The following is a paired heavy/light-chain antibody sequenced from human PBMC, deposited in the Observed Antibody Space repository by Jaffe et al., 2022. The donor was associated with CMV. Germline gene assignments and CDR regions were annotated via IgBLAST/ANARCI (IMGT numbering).Light chain of an antibody. CDR3: QQFNGIT. CDR1: QGISSA. V-gene: IGKV1-13*02. CDR2: DAS. J-gene: IGKJ5*01. Sequence: AIQLTQSPSSLSASVGDRVTITCRASQGISSALAWYQQKPGKAPKLLIYDASSLESGVPSRFSGSGSGTDFTLTISSLQPEDFATYYCQQFNGITFGQGTRLEIK.
Heavy chain of an antibody. CDR3: AKDSTVDTAMVTTVSAFDI. V-gene: IGHV3-9*01. J-gene: IGHJ3*02. CDR2: ISWNSGSI. Sequence: EVQLVESGGGLVQPGRSLRLSCAASGFTFDDYAMHWVRQAPGKGLEWVSGISWNSGSIGYADSVKGRFTISRDNAKNSLYLQMNSLRAEDTALYYCAKDSTVDTAMVTTVSAFDIWGQGTMVTVSS. CDR1: GFTFDDYA. D-gene: IGHD5-18*01.